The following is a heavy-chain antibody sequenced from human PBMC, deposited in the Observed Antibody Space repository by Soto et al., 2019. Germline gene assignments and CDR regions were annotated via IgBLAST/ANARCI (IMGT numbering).Heavy chain of an antibody. D-gene: IGHD3-10*01. CDR2: IYSGGST. CDR3: ARDSLWFGELYYYGMDV. Sequence: EVQLVESGGGLVQPGGSLRLSCAASGFTVSSNYMSWVRQAPGKGLEWVSVIYSGGSTYYADSVKGRFTISRDNSKNTLYLQMNSLRGEDTAVYYCARDSLWFGELYYYGMDVWGQGTTVTVSS. V-gene: IGHV3-66*01. CDR1: GFTVSSNY. J-gene: IGHJ6*02.